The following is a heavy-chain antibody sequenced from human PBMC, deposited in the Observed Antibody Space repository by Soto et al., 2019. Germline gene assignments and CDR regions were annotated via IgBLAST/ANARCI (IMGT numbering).Heavy chain of an antibody. CDR1: GFTFGSYS. Sequence: EVQLVESGGGLAQPGGSLRLSCAASGFTFGSYSMNWVRQAPGKGLEWVSFILSSSGVIYYADSVKGRFTISRDNAKNSLYLQMNSLRAEDTAVYYCARDLRAPLVAPAIPYYMDVWGKGTTVTVSS. CDR2: ILSSSGVI. D-gene: IGHD2-15*01. J-gene: IGHJ6*03. V-gene: IGHV3-48*01. CDR3: ARDLRAPLVAPAIPYYMDV.